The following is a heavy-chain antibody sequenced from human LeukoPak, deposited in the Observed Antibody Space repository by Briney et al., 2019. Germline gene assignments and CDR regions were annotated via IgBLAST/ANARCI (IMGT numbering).Heavy chain of an antibody. CDR2: INHSGST. CDR1: GGSFSGYY. Sequence: PSETLSLTCAVYGGSFSGYYWSWIRQPPGKGLEWIGEINHSGSTNYNPSLKSRVTISVDTSKNQFSLKLSSVTAADTAVYYCARFGNILTGYYGKVGDYWGQGTLVTVSS. V-gene: IGHV4-34*01. D-gene: IGHD3-9*01. CDR3: ARFGNILTGYYGKVGDY. J-gene: IGHJ4*02.